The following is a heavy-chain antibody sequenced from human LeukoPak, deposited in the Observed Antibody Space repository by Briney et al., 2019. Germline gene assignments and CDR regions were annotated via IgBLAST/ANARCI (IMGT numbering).Heavy chain of an antibody. CDR1: GFTFSSYA. CDR3: AKAHPGFDY. V-gene: IGHV3-21*01. J-gene: IGHJ4*02. CDR2: IGTTSTFI. Sequence: GGSLRLSCAASGFTFSSYAMSWVRQAPGKGLEWVASIGTTSTFIHYADSVKGRFTISRDNAQDSLFLQMNSLGAEDTAVYYCAKAHPGFDYWGQGVLVTVSS.